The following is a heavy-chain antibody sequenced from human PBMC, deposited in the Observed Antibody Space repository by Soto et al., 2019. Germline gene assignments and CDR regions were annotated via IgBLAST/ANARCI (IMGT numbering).Heavy chain of an antibody. CDR1: GFSLSTSGMC. V-gene: IGHV2-70*01. D-gene: IGHD3-10*01. J-gene: IGHJ6*02. Sequence: PTLVNPTQTLTLTCTFSGFSLSTSGMCVSWIRQPPGKALEWLALIDWDDDKYYSTSLKTRLTISKDTSKNQVVLTMTNMDPVDTATYYCARIRVVRGVMTYYYGMDVWGQGTTVTVSS. CDR3: ARIRVVRGVMTYYYGMDV. CDR2: IDWDDDK.